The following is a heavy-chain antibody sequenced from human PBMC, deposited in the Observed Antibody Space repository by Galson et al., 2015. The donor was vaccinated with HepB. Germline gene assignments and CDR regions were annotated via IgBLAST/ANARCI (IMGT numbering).Heavy chain of an antibody. Sequence: SVKVSCKASGYTFTSYYMHWVRQAPGQGLEWMGIINPSGGSTSYAQKLQGRVTMTRDTSTSTVYMELSSLRSEDTAVYYCARVIGRGFWAFDYWGQGTLVTVSS. CDR1: GYTFTSYY. CDR2: INPSGGST. V-gene: IGHV1-46*04. CDR3: ARVIGRGFWAFDY. D-gene: IGHD3-10*01. J-gene: IGHJ4*02.